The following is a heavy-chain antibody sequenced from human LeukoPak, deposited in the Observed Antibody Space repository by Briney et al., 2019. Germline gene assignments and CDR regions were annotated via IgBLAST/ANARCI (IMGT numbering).Heavy chain of an antibody. D-gene: IGHD3-9*01. CDR1: GYTFTSYA. CDR2: INAGNGNT. Sequence: GASVKVSCKASGYTFTSYAMHWVRQAPGQRLEWMGWINAGNGNTKYSQKFQGRVTITRDTSASTAYMELSSPRSEDTAVYYCAREDYDILTGYYEGYFDYWGQGTLVTVSS. CDR3: AREDYDILTGYYEGYFDY. V-gene: IGHV1-3*01. J-gene: IGHJ4*02.